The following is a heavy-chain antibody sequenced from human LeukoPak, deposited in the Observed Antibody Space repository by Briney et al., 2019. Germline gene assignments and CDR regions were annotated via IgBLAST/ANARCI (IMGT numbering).Heavy chain of an antibody. J-gene: IGHJ5*02. Sequence: ASVKVSCKASGYTFTSYYMHWVRQAPGQGLEWMGIINPSGGSTGYAQKFQGRVTMTRDMSTSTVYMELSSLRSDDTAVYYCARSPPQGDPVGWFDPWGQGTLVTVSS. D-gene: IGHD2-21*02. CDR2: INPSGGST. V-gene: IGHV1-46*01. CDR3: ARSPPQGDPVGWFDP. CDR1: GYTFTSYY.